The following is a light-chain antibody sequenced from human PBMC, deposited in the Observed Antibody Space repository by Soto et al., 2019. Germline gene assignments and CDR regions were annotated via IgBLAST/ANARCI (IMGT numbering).Light chain of an antibody. CDR1: RSNIGRNY. J-gene: IGLJ2*01. V-gene: IGLV1-47*02. CDR2: SNN. Sequence: QSVLTQPPSASGTPGQRVSISCSGSRSNIGRNYVYWYQQLPGTAPKLLIQSNNERPSGVPDRFSGSKSGTSVSLAISGLRSEDEATYYCAAWDDRLSGLVFGRGTKLTVL. CDR3: AAWDDRLSGLV.